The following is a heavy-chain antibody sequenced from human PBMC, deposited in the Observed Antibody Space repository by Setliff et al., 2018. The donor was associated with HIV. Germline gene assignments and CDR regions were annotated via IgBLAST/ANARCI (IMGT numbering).Heavy chain of an antibody. CDR2: IYTSGST. V-gene: IGHV4-4*09. D-gene: IGHD2-21*02. CDR1: GGSISSYY. CDR3: ARLSGDYYYFDY. Sequence: LSLTCTVSGGSISSYYWSWIRQPPGKGLEWIGYIYTSGSTNYNPSLKSRVTISLDTSKNQFSLKVNSVTAADTAVYYCARLSGDYYYFDYWGQGTLVTVSS. J-gene: IGHJ4*02.